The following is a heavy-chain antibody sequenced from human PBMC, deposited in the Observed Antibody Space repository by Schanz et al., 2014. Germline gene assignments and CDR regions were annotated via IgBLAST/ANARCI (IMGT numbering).Heavy chain of an antibody. Sequence: EVQLVESGGGLVQPGGSLRLSCAASGLTFTSAWMSWVRQAPGKGLEWLGRIKSKTDGETTDYAAPVKGRFTISTDDSKNTVYLQMNSLQTEDTAVYYCATASSPVREAGAGSSFHLWGQGTLVTVSP. CDR1: GLTFTSAW. V-gene: IGHV3-15*01. CDR3: ATASSPVREAGAGSSFHL. CDR2: IKSKTDGETT. J-gene: IGHJ5*02. D-gene: IGHD6-13*01.